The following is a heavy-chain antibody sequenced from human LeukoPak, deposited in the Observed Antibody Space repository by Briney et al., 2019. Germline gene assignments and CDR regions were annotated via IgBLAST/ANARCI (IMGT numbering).Heavy chain of an antibody. D-gene: IGHD1-26*01. J-gene: IGHJ5*02. Sequence: SETLSLTCAVYGGPFSGYYWSWIRQPPGKGLEWIGEINHSGSTNYNPSLKSRVTISVDTSKNQFSLKLSSVTAADTAVYYCARGVVVGATNGMRTLFPRSKRFDPWGQGTLVTVSS. V-gene: IGHV4-34*01. CDR2: INHSGST. CDR1: GGPFSGYY. CDR3: ARGVVVGATNGMRTLFPRSKRFDP.